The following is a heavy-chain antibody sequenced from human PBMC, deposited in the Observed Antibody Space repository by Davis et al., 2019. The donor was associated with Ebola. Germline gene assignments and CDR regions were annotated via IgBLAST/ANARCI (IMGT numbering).Heavy chain of an antibody. J-gene: IGHJ6*02. CDR2: FDPEDDEI. CDR3: ATSPGPDYYYYYGMDV. D-gene: IGHD3-10*01. Sequence: AASVKVSCKVSGYTLTEFSIHWVRQAPGKGLEWMGGFDPEDDEIIYAQKFQGRVTMTEDTSTDTAYMELSSLRSEDTAVYYCATSPGPDYYYYYGMDVWGQGTTVTVSS. CDR1: GYTLTEFS. V-gene: IGHV1-24*01.